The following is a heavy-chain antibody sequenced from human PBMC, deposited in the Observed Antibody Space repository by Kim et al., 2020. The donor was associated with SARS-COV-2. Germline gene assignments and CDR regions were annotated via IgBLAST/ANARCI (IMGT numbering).Heavy chain of an antibody. CDR3: ARDRAEGTYESYLYYFDF. CDR1: GYTFTGHY. J-gene: IGHJ4*02. Sequence: ASVKVSCKASGYTFTGHYMHWVRQAPGQRLEWMGWINPNSGDTNSAPNFEARVTMTRDTSTGTAYMELSGLTSDDTAVYYCARDRAEGTYESYLYYFDFWGQGTLVTVSS. CDR2: INPNSGDT. D-gene: IGHD3-16*01. V-gene: IGHV1-2*02.